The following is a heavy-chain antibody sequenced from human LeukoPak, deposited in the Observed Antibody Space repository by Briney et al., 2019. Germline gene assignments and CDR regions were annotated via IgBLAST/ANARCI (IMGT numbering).Heavy chain of an antibody. D-gene: IGHD5-18*01. Sequence: SETLSLTCAVSGYSISSSYYWGWIRQPPGKGLEWIGSIYHSGSTYYNPSLKSRVTISVDTSKNQFSLKLSSVTAADTAVYYCARHDSYGWYYFDYWGQGTLVTVSS. CDR1: GYSISSSYY. V-gene: IGHV4-38-2*01. CDR3: ARHDSYGWYYFDY. CDR2: IYHSGST. J-gene: IGHJ4*02.